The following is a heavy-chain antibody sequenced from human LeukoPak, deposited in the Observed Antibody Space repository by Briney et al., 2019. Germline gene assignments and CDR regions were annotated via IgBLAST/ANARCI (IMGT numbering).Heavy chain of an antibody. CDR1: GLTFRGYW. V-gene: IGHV3-74*01. Sequence: GGSLRLSCVAAGLTFRGYWMHWVRQAPGKGLVWVSRINADGSTTSYADSVKGRFTISRDNAKNTLYLQLHSLRAEDTAVYHCIRYLYSHYWGQGTLVTVSS. D-gene: IGHD3-9*01. CDR2: INADGSTT. CDR3: IRYLYSHY. J-gene: IGHJ1*01.